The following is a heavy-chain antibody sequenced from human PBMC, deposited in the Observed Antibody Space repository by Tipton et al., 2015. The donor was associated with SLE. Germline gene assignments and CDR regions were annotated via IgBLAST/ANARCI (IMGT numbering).Heavy chain of an antibody. Sequence: SLRLSCAASGFTFSSYSMNWVRQAPGKGLEWVSSITGNSTYIYYADSLKGRFTISRDNAKNSLYLQMNSLRAEDTAVYYCAKASPRRYSSSWYEGDAFDIWGQGTMVTVSS. CDR3: AKASPRRYSSSWYEGDAFDI. V-gene: IGHV3-21*04. CDR2: ITGNSTYI. CDR1: GFTFSSYS. D-gene: IGHD6-13*01. J-gene: IGHJ3*02.